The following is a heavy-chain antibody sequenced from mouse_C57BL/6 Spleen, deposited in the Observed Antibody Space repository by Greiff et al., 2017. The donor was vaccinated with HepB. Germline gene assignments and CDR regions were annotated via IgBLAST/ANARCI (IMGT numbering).Heavy chain of an antibody. CDR1: GYTFTSYW. J-gene: IGHJ3*01. CDR2: IDPSDSET. Sequence: VQLQQSGAELVRPGSSVKLSCKASGYTFTSYWMHWVKQRPIQGLEWIGNIDPSDSETHYNQKFKDKATLTVDKSSSTAYMQLSSLTSEDSAVYYCARGKDGYSGAYWGQGTLVTVSA. CDR3: ARGKDGYSGAY. D-gene: IGHD2-3*01. V-gene: IGHV1-52*01.